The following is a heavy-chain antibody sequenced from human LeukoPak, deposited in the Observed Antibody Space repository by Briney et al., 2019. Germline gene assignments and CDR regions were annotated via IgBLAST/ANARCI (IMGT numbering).Heavy chain of an antibody. Sequence: HPGGSLRLSCAASGFAFDIYRMHWVRQAPGKGLEWVSLISDDGSDTYYSDSVKGRFTISRDNSKKILYLQMDGLRTEDTAVYYCARDLLDCGGPRCTDFGGQGTLVTVSS. J-gene: IGHJ4*02. V-gene: IGHV3-30-3*01. CDR1: GFAFDIYR. D-gene: IGHD2-21*01. CDR3: ARDLLDCGGPRCTDF. CDR2: ISDDGSDT.